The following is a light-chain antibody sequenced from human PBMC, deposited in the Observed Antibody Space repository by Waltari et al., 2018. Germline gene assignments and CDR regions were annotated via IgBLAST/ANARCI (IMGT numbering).Light chain of an antibody. CDR1: SSDVGGHDY. CDR2: DVN. V-gene: IGLV2-11*01. CDR3: CSYAGSYTWV. J-gene: IGLJ1*01. Sequence: QSALTQPRAVSGSPGQSVTISCPGTSSDVGGHDYVSWYQQNPGQAPKLMVFDVNRRPSGVPDRFSCSKSGNTASLTISGLQAEDEADYYCCSYAGSYTWVFGTGTKVTVL.